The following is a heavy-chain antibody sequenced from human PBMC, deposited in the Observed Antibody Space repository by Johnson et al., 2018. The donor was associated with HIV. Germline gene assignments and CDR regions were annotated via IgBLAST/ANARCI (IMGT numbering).Heavy chain of an antibody. Sequence: QVQLVESGGGVVQPGRSLRLSCAASAFTFSSFGMHWVRQAPGKGLEWVSFIRSDGINKYYVDSVKGRFTISRDNSKNTLYLQMNSLRAEDTAVYYCVRGPRVSMRAVLDIWGQGTMVTVSS. V-gene: IGHV3-30*02. CDR2: IRSDGINK. D-gene: IGHD2/OR15-2a*01. CDR3: VRGPRVSMRAVLDI. CDR1: AFTFSSFG. J-gene: IGHJ3*02.